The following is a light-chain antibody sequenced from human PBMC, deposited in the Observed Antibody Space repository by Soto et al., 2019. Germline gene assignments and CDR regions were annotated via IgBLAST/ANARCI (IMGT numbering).Light chain of an antibody. CDR1: QSINSY. Sequence: NVLTQSPASLSLSAGDRATITCRASQSINSYLAWYQQKPGKAPRLLIYLASKLATGVPARFSGSGSGTKFTLTISSLEPEDFAAYYCQQRRSWQVTFGQGTRLEIK. CDR2: LAS. J-gene: IGKJ5*01. V-gene: IGKV3D-11*02. CDR3: QQRRSWQVT.